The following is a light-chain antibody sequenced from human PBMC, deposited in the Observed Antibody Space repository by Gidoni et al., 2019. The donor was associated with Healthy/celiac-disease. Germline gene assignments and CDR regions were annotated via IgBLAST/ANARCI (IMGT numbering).Light chain of an antibody. CDR1: SLRSYY. J-gene: IGLJ3*02. V-gene: IGLV3-19*01. CDR3: NSRDSSGTHWV. Sequence: SSELTQDPDLSVALGQTVRITCQGDSLRSYYASWYQQKPGQAPVLVIYGKNNRPSGIPDRFSGSSSGNTASLTITGAQAEDEADYYCNSRDSSGTHWVFGGGTKLTVL. CDR2: GKN.